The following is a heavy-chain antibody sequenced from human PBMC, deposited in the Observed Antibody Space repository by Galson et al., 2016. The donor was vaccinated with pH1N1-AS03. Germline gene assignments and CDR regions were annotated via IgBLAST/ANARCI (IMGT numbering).Heavy chain of an antibody. CDR1: GFSLTTSAVG. D-gene: IGHD3-9*01. CDR2: IYWDDDK. CDR3: ARTAGWLPDF. J-gene: IGHJ4*02. Sequence: PALVKPTQTLTLTCTFSGFSLTTSAVGVVWIRQPPGKALEWLALIYWDDDKRYNSSLKSRITITKDTSKNQVVLTMTNMDPVDTATYYCARTAGWLPDFWGQGTLVTVSS. V-gene: IGHV2-5*02.